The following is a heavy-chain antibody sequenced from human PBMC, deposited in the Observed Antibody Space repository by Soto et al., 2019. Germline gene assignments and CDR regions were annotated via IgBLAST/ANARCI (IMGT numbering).Heavy chain of an antibody. J-gene: IGHJ4*02. D-gene: IGHD1-26*01. CDR1: GFTFSSYA. CDR2: ISGSGGST. Sequence: GGSLRLSCAAPGFTFSSYAMSWVRQAPGKGLEWASAISGSGGSTYYADSVKGRFTISRDNSKNTLYLQMNSLRAEDTAVYYCAKDPSGSYYPGGFDYWGQGTLVTVSS. CDR3: AKDPSGSYYPGGFDY. V-gene: IGHV3-23*01.